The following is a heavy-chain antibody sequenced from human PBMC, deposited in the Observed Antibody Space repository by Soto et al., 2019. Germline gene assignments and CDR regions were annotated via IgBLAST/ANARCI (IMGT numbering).Heavy chain of an antibody. CDR3: ATHYSDWAFDN. CDR2: MDYGXNP. D-gene: IGHD1-26*01. V-gene: IGHV4-59*08. CDR1: GGSISSYY. J-gene: IGHJ4*02. Sequence: SXTRSLTCTVSGGSISSYYWSWIRLPPGEGLEWIDXMDYGXNPYYNNSLKXXVTMSRDXXKNHVSLRMSSVTAADRAVYYCATHYSDWAFDNWGQGTLVTVSS.